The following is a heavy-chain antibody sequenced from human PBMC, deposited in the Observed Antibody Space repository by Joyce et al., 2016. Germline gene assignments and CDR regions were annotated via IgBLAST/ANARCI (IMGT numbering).Heavy chain of an antibody. J-gene: IGHJ5*02. Sequence: EVQLVESGGGLVKPGGSLRLSCAASGFTFSSYSMNWVRQAPGKGLEWVSSSSSSGTYIYYADSLKGRFTISRDNTKNSLYLQMNSLRAEDTAVYYCARVSRAAAGTRSWFDPWGQGTLVTVSS. V-gene: IGHV3-21*02. D-gene: IGHD6-13*01. CDR3: ARVSRAAAGTRSWFDP. CDR2: SSSSGTYI. CDR1: GFTFSSYS.